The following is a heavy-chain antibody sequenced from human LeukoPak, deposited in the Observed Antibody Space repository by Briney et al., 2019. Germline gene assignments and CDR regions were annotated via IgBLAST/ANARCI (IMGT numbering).Heavy chain of an antibody. D-gene: IGHD3-9*01. CDR3: VRPDDNSFDF. Sequence: PSQTLSLTCTVSGGSISSGSYYWSWIRQPAGKGLEWIGRIYTSGSTNYNPSLKSRLSISLDTSKNQFSLKLSSVTAADTAVYYCVRPDDNSFDFWGQGTMVTVSS. CDR2: IYTSGST. V-gene: IGHV4-61*02. J-gene: IGHJ3*01. CDR1: GGSISSGSYY.